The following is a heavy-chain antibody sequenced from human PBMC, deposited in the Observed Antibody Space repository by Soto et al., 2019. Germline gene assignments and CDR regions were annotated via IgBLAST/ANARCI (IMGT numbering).Heavy chain of an antibody. CDR2: IDPSDSYT. V-gene: IGHV5-10-1*01. J-gene: IGHJ6*02. CDR1: VYSFTSYW. D-gene: IGHD2-2*01. Sequence: GESLKISCKGSVYSFTSYWISWVRQMPGKGLEWMGRIDPSDSYTNYSPSFQGHVTISADKSISTAYLQWSSLKASDTAMYYCARQNGYQLLSYYYYYGMDVWGQGTTVTVSS. CDR3: ARQNGYQLLSYYYYYGMDV.